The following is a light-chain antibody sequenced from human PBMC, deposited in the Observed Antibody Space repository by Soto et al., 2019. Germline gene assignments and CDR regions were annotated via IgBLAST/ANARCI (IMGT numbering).Light chain of an antibody. J-gene: IGLJ3*02. Sequence: QSVMTQPPSVSAAPGQKVTISCSGSSSNIGSNFVSWYQHLPGTAPKLLIYDNNKRPSGMPDRFSGSKSGTSATLGITGLQTGDEADYYCGTWDSSLSAVVFGGGTKLTVL. CDR1: SSNIGSNF. V-gene: IGLV1-51*01. CDR2: DNN. CDR3: GTWDSSLSAVV.